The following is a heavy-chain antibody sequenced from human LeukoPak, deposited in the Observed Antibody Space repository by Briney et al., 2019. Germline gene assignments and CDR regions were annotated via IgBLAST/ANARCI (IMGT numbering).Heavy chain of an antibody. CDR2: ISYDGSNK. CDR3: ARDEMVRGVTKNNAFDI. J-gene: IGHJ3*02. V-gene: IGHV3-30*04. D-gene: IGHD3-10*01. Sequence: GGSLRLSCAASGFTFSSYAMHWVRQAPGKGREGGAVISYDGSNKYYADSVKGRFTISRDNTKNTLYLQMNSLRAEDTAVYYCARDEMVRGVTKNNAFDIWGQGTMVTVSS. CDR1: GFTFSSYA.